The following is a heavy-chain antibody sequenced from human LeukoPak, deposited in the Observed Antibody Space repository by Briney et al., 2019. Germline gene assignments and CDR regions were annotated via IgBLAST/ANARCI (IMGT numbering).Heavy chain of an antibody. Sequence: GGSLRLTCAASGFTFSSYSMNWVRQAPGKGLEWVSSISSSSYIYYADSVKGRFTISRDNAKNSLYLQMNSLRAEDTAVYYCARSFLSIAAAATDYWGQGTLVTVSS. D-gene: IGHD6-13*01. CDR3: ARSFLSIAAAATDY. CDR2: ISSSSYI. J-gene: IGHJ4*02. CDR1: GFTFSSYS. V-gene: IGHV3-21*01.